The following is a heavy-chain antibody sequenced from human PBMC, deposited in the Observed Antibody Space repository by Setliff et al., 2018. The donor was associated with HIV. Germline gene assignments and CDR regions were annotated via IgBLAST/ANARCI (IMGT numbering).Heavy chain of an antibody. CDR1: GFTFSSYA. V-gene: IGHV3-30*04. D-gene: IGHD4-17*01. Sequence: PGGSLRLSCAASGFTFSSYAMHWVRQAPGKGLEWVAAISYDGSNKYYADSVKGRFTISRDDSKNTLYLQMNSLRAEDTAVYYCARTPRYGDHFDYWGQGTLVTVSS. J-gene: IGHJ4*02. CDR3: ARTPRYGDHFDY. CDR2: ISYDGSNK.